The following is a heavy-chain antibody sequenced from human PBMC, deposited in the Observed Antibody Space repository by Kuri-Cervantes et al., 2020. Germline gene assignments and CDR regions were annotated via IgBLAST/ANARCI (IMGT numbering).Heavy chain of an antibody. CDR1: GFTFDDYA. Sequence: SLKISCAASGFTFDDYAMHWVRQAPGKGLEWVSGISWNSGSIAYADSVKGRFTISRDNAKNSLYLQMNSLRAEDTAFYYCAKGLDTYYYSYYDYWGQGTLVTVSS. V-gene: IGHV3-9*01. D-gene: IGHD3-16*01. CDR2: ISWNSGSI. CDR3: AKGLDTYYYSYYDY. J-gene: IGHJ4*02.